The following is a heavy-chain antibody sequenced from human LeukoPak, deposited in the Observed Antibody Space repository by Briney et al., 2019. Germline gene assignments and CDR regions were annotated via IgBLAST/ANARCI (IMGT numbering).Heavy chain of an antibody. D-gene: IGHD5-18*01. Sequence: SETLSLTCAVYGGSFSGYYWSWIRQPPGKGLEWIGEINHSGSTDYNPSLKSRVTISVDTSKNQFSQKLSSVTAADTAVYYCARCGYSYGGHRDFDYWGQGTLVTVSS. CDR1: GGSFSGYY. CDR2: INHSGST. V-gene: IGHV4-34*01. J-gene: IGHJ4*02. CDR3: ARCGYSYGGHRDFDY.